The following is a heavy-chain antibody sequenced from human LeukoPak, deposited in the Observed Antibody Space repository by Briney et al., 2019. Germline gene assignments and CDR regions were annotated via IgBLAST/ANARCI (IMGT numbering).Heavy chain of an antibody. CDR1: GFSFSHYS. V-gene: IGHV3-23*01. Sequence: GGSLRLSCAASGFSFSHYSMNWVRQAPGKGLEWVSAISGSGGSTYYADSVKGRFTISRDNSKNTLYLQMNSLRAEDTAVYYCAKDGLPAATFDYWGQGTLVTVSS. D-gene: IGHD2-2*01. CDR3: AKDGLPAATFDY. J-gene: IGHJ4*02. CDR2: ISGSGGST.